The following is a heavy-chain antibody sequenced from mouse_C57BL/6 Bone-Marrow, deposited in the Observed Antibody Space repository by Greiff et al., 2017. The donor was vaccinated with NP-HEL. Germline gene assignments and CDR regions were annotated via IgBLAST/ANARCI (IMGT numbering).Heavy chain of an antibody. Sequence: EVQLVESGGGLVQPKGSLKLSCAASGFSFNTYAMNWVRQAPGKGLEWVARIRSTSNNYATYYADSLKDRFTISRDDSESMLYLQLNNLKTEDTAMYYCVRQGYDGYYLDYWGQGTTLTVSS. V-gene: IGHV10-1*01. CDR1: GFSFNTYA. J-gene: IGHJ2*01. D-gene: IGHD2-3*01. CDR2: IRSTSNNYAT. CDR3: VRQGYDGYYLDY.